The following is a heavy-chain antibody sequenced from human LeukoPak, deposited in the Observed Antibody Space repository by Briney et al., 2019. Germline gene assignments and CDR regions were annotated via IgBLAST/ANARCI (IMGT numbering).Heavy chain of an antibody. J-gene: IGHJ3*02. V-gene: IGHV1-8*01. CDR2: MNPNSGNT. CDR1: GYTFTSYD. CDR3: FLGYCSSTSCPSGAFDI. Sequence: ASVKVSCKASGYTFTSYDINWVRQATGQGLEWMGWMNPNSGNTGYAQKFQGRVTMTKNTSISTAYMELSSLRSEDTAVYYCFLGYCSSTSCPSGAFDIWGQGTMVTVSS. D-gene: IGHD2-2*01.